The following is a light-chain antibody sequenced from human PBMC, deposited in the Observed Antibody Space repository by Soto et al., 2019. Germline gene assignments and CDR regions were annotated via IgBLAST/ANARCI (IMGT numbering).Light chain of an antibody. J-gene: IGKJ1*01. CDR2: DAS. CDR1: QSISSW. Sequence: DIQMTQSPSALSASVGDRVTITCRASQSISSWLAWYQQKPGQAPRLLIYDASYLERGVPSRFSGSGSGTECTLTISDLQPDDLGTYYCQQYNNFWTFGPGTKVEI. V-gene: IGKV1-5*01. CDR3: QQYNNFWT.